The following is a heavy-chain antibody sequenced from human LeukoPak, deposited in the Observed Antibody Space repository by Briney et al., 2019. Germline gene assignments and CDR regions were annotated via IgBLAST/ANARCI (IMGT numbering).Heavy chain of an antibody. CDR3: ARRDIVATIST. Sequence: SETLSLTCTVSGGSISSSSYYWGWIRQPPGKGLEWIGSIYHSGSTYYNPSLKSRVTISVDTSKNQFSLKLSSVTAADTAVYYCARRDIVATISTWGQGTLVTVSS. J-gene: IGHJ4*02. CDR2: IYHSGST. V-gene: IGHV4-39*01. CDR1: GGSISSSSYY. D-gene: IGHD5-12*01.